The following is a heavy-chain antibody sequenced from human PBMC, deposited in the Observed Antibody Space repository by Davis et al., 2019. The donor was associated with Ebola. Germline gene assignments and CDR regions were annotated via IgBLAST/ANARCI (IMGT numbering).Heavy chain of an antibody. CDR2: ISYSSTYV. V-gene: IGHV3-21*01. Sequence: GESLKISCAASGFAFNSFTINWVRQAPGKGLEWVSSISYSSTYVYYADSVKGRFTISRDNAKNSLYLQINSLRAEDTAVYYCARDPYDSSGYTFDSWGQGTLVTVSS. J-gene: IGHJ4*02. CDR1: GFAFNSFT. CDR3: ARDPYDSSGYTFDS. D-gene: IGHD3-22*01.